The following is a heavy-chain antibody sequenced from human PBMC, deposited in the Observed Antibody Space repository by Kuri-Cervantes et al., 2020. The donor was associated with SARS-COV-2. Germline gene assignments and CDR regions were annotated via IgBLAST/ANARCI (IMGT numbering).Heavy chain of an antibody. CDR3: AGQSTYDYVWGCYRLGY. CDR1: GFTFSSYS. V-gene: IGHV3-48*01. J-gene: IGHJ4*02. D-gene: IGHD3-16*02. Sequence: GESLKISCAASGFTFSSYSMNWVRQAPGKGPEWVSYISSSSSTIYYADSVKGRFTISRDNAKNSLYLQMNSLRAEDTAVYYCAGQSTYDYVWGCYRLGYWGQGTLVTVSS. CDR2: ISSSSSTI.